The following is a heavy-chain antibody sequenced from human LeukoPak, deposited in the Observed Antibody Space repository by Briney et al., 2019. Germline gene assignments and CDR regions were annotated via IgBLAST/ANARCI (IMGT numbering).Heavy chain of an antibody. Sequence: HGESLKISCKGSGYSFTSYWIGWVRQMPGKGLEWMAIIYPGDSDTRYSPSFQGQVTISADKSITTAYLQWDSLKASDTALYYCARLTTATGSYFFDYWGQGTLVTVSS. CDR3: ARLTTATGSYFFDY. V-gene: IGHV5-51*01. D-gene: IGHD1-1*01. J-gene: IGHJ4*02. CDR1: GYSFTSYW. CDR2: IYPGDSDT.